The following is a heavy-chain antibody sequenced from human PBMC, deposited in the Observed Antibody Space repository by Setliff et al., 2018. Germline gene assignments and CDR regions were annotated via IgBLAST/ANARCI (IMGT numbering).Heavy chain of an antibody. CDR3: ARQPSSGAYYNPRPYYFDS. CDR1: SGSINSYY. V-gene: IGHV4-59*01. J-gene: IGHJ4*02. D-gene: IGHD3-10*01. Sequence: LSLTFTVSSGSINSYYWSWVRQSPGKGLEWIGFVHFGGDTNYNPSLKSRVTMSADTSNNQFSLNLRSVTAADTAVYFCARQPSSGAYYNPRPYYFDSWGQGTLVTVSS. CDR2: VHFGGDT.